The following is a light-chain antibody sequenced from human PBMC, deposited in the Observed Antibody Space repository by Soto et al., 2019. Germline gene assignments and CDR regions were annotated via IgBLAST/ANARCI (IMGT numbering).Light chain of an antibody. CDR1: QSVGTN. Sequence: IVMTQSPVILSVSPGERATLSCRASQSVGTNLAWYQQKPGQAPRLLISGAATRATGIPARFSGRGSGTEFTLTVSSLQSEDFAVCYCQQYNNWPRTSGQGSKVDIK. CDR2: GAA. CDR3: QQYNNWPRT. J-gene: IGKJ1*01. V-gene: IGKV3-15*01.